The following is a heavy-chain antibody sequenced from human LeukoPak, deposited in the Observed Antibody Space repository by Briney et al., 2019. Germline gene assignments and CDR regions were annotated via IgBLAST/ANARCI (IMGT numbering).Heavy chain of an antibody. V-gene: IGHV3-74*01. CDR3: ARVPAGVIGMKDAFDI. Sequence: GGSLRLSCAASGFTFSSYWMHWVRHAPGKGLVWVSRINSDGSSTSYADSVKGRFTISRHNAKNSLYLQMNSLRAEDTAVYYCARVPAGVIGMKDAFDIWGQGTMVTVSS. D-gene: IGHD3-16*02. CDR1: GFTFSSYW. J-gene: IGHJ3*02. CDR2: INSDGSST.